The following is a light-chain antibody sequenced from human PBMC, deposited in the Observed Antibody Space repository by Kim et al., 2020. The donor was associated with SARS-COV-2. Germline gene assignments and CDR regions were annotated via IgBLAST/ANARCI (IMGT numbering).Light chain of an antibody. CDR2: DVD. CDR1: RSDIAAYNF. J-gene: IGLJ3*02. V-gene: IGLV2-14*04. CDR3: SSFRSGNTLL. Sequence: GQSFTISCTGTRSDIAAYNFVSRYQQHPGEAPKVIIYDVDNRPSGVSSRFSGSKSGTTASLTISEVQAEDEADYYCSSFRSGNTLLFGGGTQLTVL.